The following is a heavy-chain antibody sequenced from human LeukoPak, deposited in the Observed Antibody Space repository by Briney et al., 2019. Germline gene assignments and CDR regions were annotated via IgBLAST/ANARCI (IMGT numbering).Heavy chain of an antibody. D-gene: IGHD4-17*01. CDR3: AKSLTVTTRPVDY. Sequence: GGSLRLSCAASGFTFSSYAMSWVRQAPGKGLEWVSAISGSGSSTYYADSVKGRFTIPRDSSKNTLYLQMNSLRAEDTAVYYCAKSLTVTTRPVDYWGQGTLVTVSS. V-gene: IGHV3-23*01. CDR2: ISGSGSST. CDR1: GFTFSSYA. J-gene: IGHJ4*02.